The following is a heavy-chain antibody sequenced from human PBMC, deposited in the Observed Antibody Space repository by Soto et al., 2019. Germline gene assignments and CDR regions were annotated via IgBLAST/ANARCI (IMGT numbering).Heavy chain of an antibody. CDR3: AGRKNSGAFDI. J-gene: IGHJ3*02. V-gene: IGHV4-59*01. CDR2: IYYSGST. D-gene: IGHD3-10*01. CDR1: GGSISSYY. Sequence: SETLSLTCTVSGGSISSYYWSWIRQPPGKGLEWIGYIYYSGSTNYNPSLKSRVTISVDTSKDQFSLKLSSVTAADTAVYYCAGRKNSGAFDIWCKGTMVTVSS.